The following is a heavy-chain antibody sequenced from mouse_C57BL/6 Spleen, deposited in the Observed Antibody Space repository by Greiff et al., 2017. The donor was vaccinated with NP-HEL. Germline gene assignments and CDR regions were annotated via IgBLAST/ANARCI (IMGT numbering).Heavy chain of an antibody. Sequence: VQLQQSGPELVKPGASVKMSCKASGYTFTDYNMHWVKQSHGKSLEWIGYINPNNGGTSYNQKFKGKATLTVNKSSSTAYMELRSLTSEDSAVYYCARSEDDGYYGFDYWGQGTTLTVSS. CDR1: GYTFTDYN. V-gene: IGHV1-22*01. CDR2: INPNNGGT. J-gene: IGHJ2*01. D-gene: IGHD2-3*01. CDR3: ARSEDDGYYGFDY.